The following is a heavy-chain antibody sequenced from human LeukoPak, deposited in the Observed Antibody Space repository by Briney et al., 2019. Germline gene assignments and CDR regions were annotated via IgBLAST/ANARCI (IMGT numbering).Heavy chain of an antibody. V-gene: IGHV3-53*01. J-gene: IGHJ4*02. CDR1: GLTFSSHP. D-gene: IGHD3-22*01. Sequence: GGSLRLSCAASGLTFSSHPMSWVRQAPGKGLEWVSVIYSGGSTYYADSVKGRFTISRDNSKNTLYLQMNSLRAEDTAVYYCAVGSHYYDSSGYLDYWGQGTLVTVSS. CDR3: AVGSHYYDSSGYLDY. CDR2: IYSGGST.